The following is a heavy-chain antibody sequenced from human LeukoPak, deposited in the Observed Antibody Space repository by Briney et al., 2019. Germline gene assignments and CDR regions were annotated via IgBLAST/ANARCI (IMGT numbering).Heavy chain of an antibody. J-gene: IGHJ5*02. CDR3: ARDPIDYYDSSGYWKTDNWFDP. D-gene: IGHD3-22*01. V-gene: IGHV1-2*02. CDR1: GYTFTGYY. Sequence: ASVKVSCKASGYTFTGYYMHWVRQAPGQGLEWMGWINPNSGGTNYAQKFQGRVTMTRDTSISTAYMELSRLRSDDTAVYYCARDPIDYYDSSGYWKTDNWFDPWGQGTLVTVSS. CDR2: INPNSGGT.